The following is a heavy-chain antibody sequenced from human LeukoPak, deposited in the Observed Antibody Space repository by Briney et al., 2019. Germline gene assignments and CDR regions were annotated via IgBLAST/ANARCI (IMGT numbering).Heavy chain of an antibody. J-gene: IGHJ3*02. CDR1: GYTFTGYH. CDR3: ARCIDPNTAHDAFDI. CDR2: INPNSGGT. Sequence: GASVQVSRQASGYTFTGYHMYGVGQAPGQGLEWVGWINPNSGGTNYAQKFQGWVTMTRDTSISTAYMELSRLRSDDTAVYYCARCIDPNTAHDAFDIWGQGTMVTVSS. D-gene: IGHD5-18*01. V-gene: IGHV1-2*04.